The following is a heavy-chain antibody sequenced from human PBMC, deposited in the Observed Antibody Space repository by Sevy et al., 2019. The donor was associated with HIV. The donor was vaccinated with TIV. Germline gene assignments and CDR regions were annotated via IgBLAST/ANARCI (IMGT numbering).Heavy chain of an antibody. Sequence: ASVKVSCKASGYTFTGYYMHWVRQAPGQGLEWMGWINPNSGGTNYAQKFQCRVTMTRDKSISTAYMELSRLRSDETAVYYCATTMVRGVIISGYYFDYWGQGTLVTVSS. V-gene: IGHV1-2*02. CDR2: INPNSGGT. CDR1: GYTFTGYY. D-gene: IGHD3-10*01. J-gene: IGHJ4*02. CDR3: ATTMVRGVIISGYYFDY.